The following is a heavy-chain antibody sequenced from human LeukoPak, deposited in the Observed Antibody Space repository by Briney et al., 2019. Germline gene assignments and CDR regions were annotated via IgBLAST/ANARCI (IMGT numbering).Heavy chain of an antibody. Sequence: PGGSLRLSCAASGFTFSIYAMSWVRQAPGKGLEWVSSISRMSDYTYYEDSVKGRFTISRDNSQNTLYLQMNSLRAEDTAIYYCAKDRPNYYESNGHYYRRDGDYWGQGTLVTVSS. V-gene: IGHV3-23*01. CDR2: ISRMSDYT. CDR3: AKDRPNYYESNGHYYRRDGDY. D-gene: IGHD3-22*01. J-gene: IGHJ4*02. CDR1: GFTFSIYA.